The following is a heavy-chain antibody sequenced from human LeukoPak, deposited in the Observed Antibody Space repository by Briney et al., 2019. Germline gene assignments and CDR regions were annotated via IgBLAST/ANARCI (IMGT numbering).Heavy chain of an antibody. CDR1: GFTFSSYA. V-gene: IGHV3-30*09. CDR2: ISYDGSNK. D-gene: IGHD6-13*01. Sequence: RGSLRLSCAASGFTFSSYAMHWVRQAPGKGLEWVAVISYDGSNKYYADSVKGRFAISRDNSKNTLYLQMNSLRAEDTAVYYCARGRSSSWYNPLDYWGQGTLVTVSS. J-gene: IGHJ4*02. CDR3: ARGRSSSWYNPLDY.